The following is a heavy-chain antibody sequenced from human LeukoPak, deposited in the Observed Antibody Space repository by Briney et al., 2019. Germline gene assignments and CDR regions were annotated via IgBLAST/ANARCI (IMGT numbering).Heavy chain of an antibody. CDR1: GFSFSYFG. CDR2: ISFDGHAT. Sequence: PGGSLRLSCSTSGFSFSYFGMHWVRQAPGKGLQWVAAISFDGHATNYADSVKGRFTISRDNAKNSLYLQMNSLRAEDTAVYYCARDPVSQKLNPPSLSYWGQGTLVTVSS. V-gene: IGHV3-33*08. CDR3: ARDPVSQKLNPPSLSY. D-gene: IGHD1-1*01. J-gene: IGHJ4*02.